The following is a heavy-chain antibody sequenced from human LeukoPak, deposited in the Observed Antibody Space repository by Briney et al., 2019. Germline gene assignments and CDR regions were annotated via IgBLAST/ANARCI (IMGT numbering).Heavy chain of an antibody. CDR2: ISYDGSNK. Sequence: GGSLRLSCAASGFTFSSYGMHWVRQAPGKGLEWVAVISYDGSNKYYADSVKGRFTISRDNAKNSLYLQMNSLRAEDTAVYYCAKDFVVVVPAAMRFYYYYGMDVWGQGTTVTVSS. V-gene: IGHV3-30*18. D-gene: IGHD2-2*01. CDR3: AKDFVVVVPAAMRFYYYYGMDV. J-gene: IGHJ6*02. CDR1: GFTFSSYG.